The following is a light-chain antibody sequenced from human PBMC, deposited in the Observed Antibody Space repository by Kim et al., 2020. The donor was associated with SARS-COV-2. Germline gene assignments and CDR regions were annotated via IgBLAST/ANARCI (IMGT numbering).Light chain of an antibody. V-gene: IGKV3-15*01. J-gene: IGKJ1*01. CDR1: DDVKGD. CDR2: YSS. CDR3: QQYHSRPPWT. Sequence: FPGDSSTLACTPSDDVKGDLAWYQQRAGQAPRLIIYYSSIRATDIPTRISGSGSGTEFTLTISSLQSEDCAIYYCQQYHSRPPWTFGQGAKVDIK.